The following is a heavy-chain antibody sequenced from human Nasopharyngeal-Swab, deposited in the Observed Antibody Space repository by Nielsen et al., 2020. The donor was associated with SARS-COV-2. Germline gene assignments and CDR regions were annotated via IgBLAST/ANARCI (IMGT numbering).Heavy chain of an antibody. J-gene: IGHJ4*02. CDR1: GFTFSSYS. CDR2: ISSSSSYI. CDR3: ARDLEDYVWGSYRTFDY. D-gene: IGHD3-16*02. V-gene: IGHV3-21*01. Sequence: GASLKISCAASGFTFSSYSMNWVRQAPGKGLEWVSSISSSSSYIYYEDSVKGRFTISRDNAKNSLYLQMNSLRAEDTAVYYCARDLEDYVWGSYRTFDYWGQGTLVTVSS.